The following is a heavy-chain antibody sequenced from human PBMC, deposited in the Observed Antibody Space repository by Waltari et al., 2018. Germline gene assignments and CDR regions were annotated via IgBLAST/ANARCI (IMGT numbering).Heavy chain of an antibody. D-gene: IGHD6-6*01. J-gene: IGHJ4*02. CDR1: AGSISSSSYY. V-gene: IGHV4-39*01. CDR2: IYYSGST. CDR3: ARHVRRIAARPYYFDY. Sequence: QLQLQESGPGLVKPSETLSLTCTVSAGSISSSSYYWGWIRQPPGKGLEWIGSIYYSGSTYYNPSLKSRVTISVDTSKNQFSLKLSSVTAADTAVYYCARHVRRIAARPYYFDYWGQGTLVTVSS.